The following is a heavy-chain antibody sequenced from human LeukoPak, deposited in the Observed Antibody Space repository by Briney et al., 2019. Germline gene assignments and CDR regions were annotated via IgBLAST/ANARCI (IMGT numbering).Heavy chain of an antibody. CDR1: GGTFSSYA. D-gene: IGHD3-10*01. CDR3: ARESRITMVRGGYWFDP. V-gene: IGHV1-69*04. J-gene: IGHJ5*02. Sequence: SVKVSCKASGGTFSSYAISWVRQAPGQGLEWMGRIIPILGIANYAQKFQGRVTITADKSTSTAYMGLSSLRSEDTAVYYCARESRITMVRGGYWFDPWGQGTLVTVSS. CDR2: IIPILGIA.